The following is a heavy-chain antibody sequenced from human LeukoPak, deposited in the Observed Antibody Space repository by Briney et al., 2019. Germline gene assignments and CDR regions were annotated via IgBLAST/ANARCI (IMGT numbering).Heavy chain of an antibody. D-gene: IGHD6-19*01. Sequence: GGSLRLSCEASGITFGSYGMHRVRQAPGKGLEWVSMIWYDGSNKYYIDAVKGRFTISRDNSKNTLYLQMNSLRAEDTAMYYCARGASSVAASLDYWGQGTLVTVSS. J-gene: IGHJ4*02. V-gene: IGHV3-33*01. CDR1: GITFGSYG. CDR3: ARGASSVAASLDY. CDR2: IWYDGSNK.